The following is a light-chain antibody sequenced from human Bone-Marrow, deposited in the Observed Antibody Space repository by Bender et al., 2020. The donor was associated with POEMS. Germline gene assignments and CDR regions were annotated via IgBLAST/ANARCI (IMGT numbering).Light chain of an antibody. V-gene: IGLV2-14*03. CDR1: SSNTGSGYD. CDR3: TSYGGSDNFWV. J-gene: IGLJ3*02. Sequence: QSALTQPASVSGSRGQSITISCTGSSSNTGSGYDINWYQHLPGTAPKLMIYDVSSRPSGVSNRFSGSKSGNTASLTVSGLQAEDEADYYCTSYGGSDNFWVSGGGTKLTVL. CDR2: DVS.